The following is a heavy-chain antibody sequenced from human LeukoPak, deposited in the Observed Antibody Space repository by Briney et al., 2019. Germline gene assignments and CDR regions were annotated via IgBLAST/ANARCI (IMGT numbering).Heavy chain of an antibody. CDR1: GGAISSSSYY. D-gene: IGHD1-26*01. CDR3: ARVFSVSYFFDY. CDR2: IYYSGST. Sequence: SETVSLTCTASGGAISSSSYYWGWVRQPPGKGLEWIGSIYYSGSTHYNPSLKSRVTISVDTSKNQFSLKLSSVTAADTAVYYCARVFSVSYFFDYWGQGTLVTVSS. J-gene: IGHJ4*02. V-gene: IGHV4-39*01.